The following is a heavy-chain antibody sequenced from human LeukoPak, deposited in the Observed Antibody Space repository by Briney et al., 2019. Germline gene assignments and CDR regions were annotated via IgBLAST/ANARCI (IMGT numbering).Heavy chain of an antibody. V-gene: IGHV3-23*01. Sequence: GGSLRLFCAASGFTLSSYAISWVRQAPGKGLEWVSAISGSGGSTYYADSVKGRFTISRDNSKNTLYLQMNSLRAEDTAVYYCAKGMVRGVIYFDYWGQGTLVTVSS. D-gene: IGHD3-10*01. CDR2: ISGSGGST. J-gene: IGHJ4*02. CDR1: GFTLSSYA. CDR3: AKGMVRGVIYFDY.